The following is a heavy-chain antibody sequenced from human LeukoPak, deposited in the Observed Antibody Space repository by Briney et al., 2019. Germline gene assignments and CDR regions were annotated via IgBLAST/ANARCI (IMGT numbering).Heavy chain of an antibody. J-gene: IGHJ3*02. CDR2: ISAYNGNT. Sequence: ASVKVSCKASGYTFTSYGISWVRQAPGQGLEWMGWISAYNGNTNYAQKLQGRVTMTTDTSTSTAYMELRSLRSDDTAVYYCARALEEGYLYNWNDVGAFDIWGQGTMVTVSS. CDR3: ARALEEGYLYNWNDVGAFDI. D-gene: IGHD1-1*01. V-gene: IGHV1-18*01. CDR1: GYTFTSYG.